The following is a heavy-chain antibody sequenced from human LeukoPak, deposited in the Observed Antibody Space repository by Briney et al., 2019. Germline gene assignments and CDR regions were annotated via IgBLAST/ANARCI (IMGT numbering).Heavy chain of an antibody. CDR3: ASGSLGDGYGVGDYYQYMDG. V-gene: IGHV1-69*05. CDR1: GGRLGNEC. J-gene: IGHJ6*03. D-gene: IGHD5-24*01. Sequence: SSLVAGGRLGNECRCRWPQAPGKKLEWMGGIMPLLGNANYAREVKGRVMCTTDESAFKAYMEVGSLRSEDTAVYYCASGSLGDGYGVGDYYQYMDGWGKGTTVSVSS. CDR2: IMPLLGNA.